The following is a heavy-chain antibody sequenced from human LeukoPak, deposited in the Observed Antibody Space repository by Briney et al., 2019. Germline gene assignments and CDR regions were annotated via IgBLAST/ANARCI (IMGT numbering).Heavy chain of an antibody. CDR1: GGSFSGYY. Sequence: SETLSLTCAVYGGSFSGYYWSWIRQPPGKGLEWIGEINHSGSTNYNPSLKSRVTISVDTSKNQFSLKLSSVTAADTAMYYCASDSFYDSGGYFYYWGQGTLVTVSS. CDR2: INHSGST. V-gene: IGHV4-34*01. D-gene: IGHD3-22*01. J-gene: IGHJ4*02. CDR3: ASDSFYDSGGYFYY.